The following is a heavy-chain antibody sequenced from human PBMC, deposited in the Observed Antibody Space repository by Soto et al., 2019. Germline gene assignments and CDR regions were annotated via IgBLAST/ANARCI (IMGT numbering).Heavy chain of an antibody. CDR3: AKDLSHSYVVDTTFDY. CDR2: ISYDGSNK. Sequence: QVQLVESGGGVVQPGRSLRLSCAASGFTFSSYGMPWVRQAPGKGLEWVAVISYDGSNKYYADSVKGRFTISRDNSKNTLYLQMTTLRAEDTAVYSCAKDLSHSYVVDTTFDYGGQGTLVTVSS. D-gene: IGHD5-18*01. J-gene: IGHJ4*02. V-gene: IGHV3-30*18. CDR1: GFTFSSYG.